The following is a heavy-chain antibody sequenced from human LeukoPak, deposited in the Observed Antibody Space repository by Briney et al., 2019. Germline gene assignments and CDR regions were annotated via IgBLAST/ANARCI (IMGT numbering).Heavy chain of an antibody. CDR3: ARDGASWGSTLDV. J-gene: IGHJ6*04. Sequence: ASVKVSCKASGYTFTSYYMHWVRQAPGQGLEWMGIINPSGGSTSYAQKFQGRVTMTRDTSTSTAYMELRSLRSDDTAVYYCARDGASWGSTLDVWGKGTTVTVSS. CDR2: INPSGGST. V-gene: IGHV1-46*01. CDR1: GYTFTSYY. D-gene: IGHD2-2*01.